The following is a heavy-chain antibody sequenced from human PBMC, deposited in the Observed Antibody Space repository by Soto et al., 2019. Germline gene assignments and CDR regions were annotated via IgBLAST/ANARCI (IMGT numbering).Heavy chain of an antibody. CDR3: ARSVLGYSSSSDFDY. CDR2: ISSSGSTI. V-gene: IGHV3-11*01. Sequence: GGSLRLSCAASGFTFSDYYMSWIRQAPGKGLEWVSYISSSGSTIYYADSVKGRFTISRDNAKNSLYLQMNSLRAEDTAVYYCARSVLGYSSSSDFDYWGQGTLVTVSS. D-gene: IGHD6-6*01. J-gene: IGHJ4*02. CDR1: GFTFSDYY.